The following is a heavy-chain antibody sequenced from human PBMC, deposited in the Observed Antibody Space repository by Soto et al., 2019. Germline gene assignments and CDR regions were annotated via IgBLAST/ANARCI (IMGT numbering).Heavy chain of an antibody. V-gene: IGHV1-18*01. J-gene: IGHJ4*02. CDR3: ARVGGWRWLQLGYFDY. CDR1: GGTFSSYT. D-gene: IGHD5-12*01. Sequence: VSVKVSCKASGGTFSSYTISWVRQAPGQGLEWMGWISAYNGNTNYAQKLQGRVTMTTDTSTSTAYMELRSLRSDDTAVYYCARVGGWRWLQLGYFDYWGQGTLVTVSS. CDR2: ISAYNGNT.